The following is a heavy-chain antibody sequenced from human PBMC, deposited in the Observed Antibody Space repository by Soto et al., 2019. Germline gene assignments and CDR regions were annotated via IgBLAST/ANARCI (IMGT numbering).Heavy chain of an antibody. V-gene: IGHV1-2*02. CDR1: GYIFTGYQ. D-gene: IGHD5-18*01. J-gene: IGHJ4*02. Sequence: QVQVVQSGPEVKKPGASVKVSCKASGYIFTGYQIHWVRQAPGQGLEWMGWISPHSGDSKYSQKFQGRVTMTSDTSMSTAYMDLSRLKSDDTAVYFCATSPPPRYSYGKTLDYWGQGTLLTVSS. CDR2: ISPHSGDS. CDR3: ATSPPPRYSYGKTLDY.